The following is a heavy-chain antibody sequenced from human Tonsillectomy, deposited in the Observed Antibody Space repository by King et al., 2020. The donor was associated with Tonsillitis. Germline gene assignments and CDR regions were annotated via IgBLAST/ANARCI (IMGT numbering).Heavy chain of an antibody. Sequence: QLQESGPGLVEPSQTLSLTCTVSCDSINSGTSYWSWLRQPAGKGLEWIGHILASGSTRYNPSFRSRVAISVDTSRNQVSLKLTPVTAVDTALYYCAKADYTWFARWGQGTLVTVSS. CDR2: ILASGST. CDR3: AKADYTWFAR. CDR1: CDSINSGTSY. J-gene: IGHJ5*02. V-gene: IGHV4-61*02.